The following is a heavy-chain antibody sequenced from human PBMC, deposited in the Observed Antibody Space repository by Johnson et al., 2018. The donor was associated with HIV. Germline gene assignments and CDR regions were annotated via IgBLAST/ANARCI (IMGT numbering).Heavy chain of an antibody. J-gene: IGHJ3*02. D-gene: IGHD3-3*01. CDR3: ARDCPFGGAKRPSPSCAFDI. Sequence: EVQLVESGGGSVKPGESLKISCEASGFSFTNAWMNWVRQAPGKGLEWISYISSSGNTIYYADSVKGRFNISRVNAKNSLYLQMNSLRAEDTAFFYCARDCPFGGAKRPSPSCAFDIWGQGTMVTVSS. CDR1: GFSFTNAW. V-gene: IGHV3-48*04. CDR2: ISSSGNTI.